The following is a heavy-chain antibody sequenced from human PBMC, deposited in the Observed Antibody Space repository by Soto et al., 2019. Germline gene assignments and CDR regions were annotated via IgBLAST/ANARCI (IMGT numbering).Heavy chain of an antibody. CDR3: ARDGYYYDSSR. CDR2: IYYSGST. CDR1: GGSSSGGYY. V-gene: IGHV4-31*03. Sequence: PSETLSLTCTVSGGSSSGGYYWTWIRQHPGKGLEWIGYIYYSGSTYYNPSLKSRVTISVDTSKNQFSLKLSSVSAADTAVYYCARDGYYYDSSRWGQGTLVTVSS. J-gene: IGHJ4*02. D-gene: IGHD3-22*01.